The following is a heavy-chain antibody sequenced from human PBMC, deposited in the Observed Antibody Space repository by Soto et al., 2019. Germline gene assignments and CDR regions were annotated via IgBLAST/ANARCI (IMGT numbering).Heavy chain of an antibody. CDR3: ARGDTVNKRNLDF. CDR1: GYTFTNYG. D-gene: IGHD4-17*01. Sequence: ASVKVSCKASGYTFTNYGVSWVRQAPGQGLEWMGWISTDNGNTYYAQKFQGRVTMTTDTSTNTAYMDLRSLRSDDTAVYYCARGDTVNKRNLDFWGQGTLVTVSS. CDR2: ISTDNGNT. J-gene: IGHJ4*02. V-gene: IGHV1-18*04.